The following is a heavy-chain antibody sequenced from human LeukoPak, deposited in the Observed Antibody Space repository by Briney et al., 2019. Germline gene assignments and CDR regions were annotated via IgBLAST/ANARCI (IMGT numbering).Heavy chain of an antibody. CDR1: GGSFSGYY. D-gene: IGHD3-22*01. V-gene: IGHV4-34*01. J-gene: IGHJ3*02. Sequence: PSETLSLTCAVYGGSFSGYYWSWIRQPPGKGLEWIGEINHSGSTNYNPSLKSRVTISVDTSKNQFSLKLSSVTAADTAVYYCAVPYYYDSSGYGDAFDIWGQGTMVTVSS. CDR3: AVPYYYDSSGYGDAFDI. CDR2: INHSGST.